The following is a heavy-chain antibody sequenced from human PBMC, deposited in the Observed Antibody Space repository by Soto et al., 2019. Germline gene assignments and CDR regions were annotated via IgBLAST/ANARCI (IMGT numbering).Heavy chain of an antibody. CDR1: GGTFNTYG. CDR2: IIPLFGTT. CDR3: ARGGELAGWMPFDS. V-gene: IGHV1-69*01. D-gene: IGHD6-19*01. J-gene: IGHJ4*02. Sequence: QVHLVQSGAEVKKPGSSVKVSCRASGGTFNTYGFKWVRQAPGQGLEWMGGIIPLFGTTTYAQNFQGRVTITADQSTTTAYMEMSGLTSEDTAVSFCARGGELAGWMPFDSWGQGTLVTVSS.